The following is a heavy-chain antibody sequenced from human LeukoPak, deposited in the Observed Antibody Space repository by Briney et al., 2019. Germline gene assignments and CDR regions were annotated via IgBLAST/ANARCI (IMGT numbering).Heavy chain of an antibody. Sequence: GSLRLSCAASGFTFSSYTMNWVRQPPGKGLEWIGEINHSGSTNYNPSLKSRVTISVDTSKNQFPLKLSSVTAADTAVYYCARGHPSRGYYNDYWGQGTLVTVSS. CDR2: INHSGST. CDR3: ARGHPSRGYYNDY. D-gene: IGHD3-22*01. J-gene: IGHJ4*02. V-gene: IGHV4-34*01. CDR1: GFTFSSYT.